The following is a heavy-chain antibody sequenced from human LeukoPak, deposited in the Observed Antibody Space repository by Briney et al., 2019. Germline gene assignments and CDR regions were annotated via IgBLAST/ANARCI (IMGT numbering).Heavy chain of an antibody. J-gene: IGHJ6*02. Sequence: GGSLRLSCAASGFTFSSYAMSWVRQAPGKGLEWVSAISGSGGSTYYADSVKGRFTISRDNAKNTLYLQMNSLRAEDTAVYYCARDLPYCTNGVCYSSHYYYGMDVWGQGTTVTVSS. D-gene: IGHD2-8*01. CDR3: ARDLPYCTNGVCYSSHYYYGMDV. CDR2: ISGSGGST. V-gene: IGHV3-23*01. CDR1: GFTFSSYA.